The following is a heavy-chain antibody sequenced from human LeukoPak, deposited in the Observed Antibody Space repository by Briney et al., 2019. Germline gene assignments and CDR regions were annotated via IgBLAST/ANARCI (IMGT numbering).Heavy chain of an antibody. J-gene: IGHJ6*02. Sequence: GFLRLFFAGSGFNRRKHYKSWVRPAPGEGLEWVSGIYSGGSTYYADSVKGRFTISRDNSKNTLYLQMNSLRAEDTAVYYCARDEPSKDYSNYYGMDVWGQGTTVTVSS. V-gene: IGHV3-53*01. CDR1: GFNRRKHY. CDR3: ARDEPSKDYSNYYGMDV. CDR2: IYSGGST. D-gene: IGHD4-11*01.